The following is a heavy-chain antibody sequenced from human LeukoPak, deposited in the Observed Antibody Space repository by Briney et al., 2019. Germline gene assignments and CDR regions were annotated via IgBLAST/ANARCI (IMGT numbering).Heavy chain of an antibody. CDR3: ARDFGDWRTDY. Sequence: SETLSLTCTVSGGSISSHYWSWIRQPPGKGLEWIGYIYYSGSTNYNPSLKSRVTVSIDTSKNQFSLTLSSVTAADTAVYYCARDFGDWRTDYWGQGTLVTVSS. CDR1: GGSISSHY. D-gene: IGHD2-21*02. J-gene: IGHJ4*02. V-gene: IGHV4-59*11. CDR2: IYYSGST.